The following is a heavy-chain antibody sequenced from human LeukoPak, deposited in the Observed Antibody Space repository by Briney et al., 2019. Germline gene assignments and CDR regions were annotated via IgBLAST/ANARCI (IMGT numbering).Heavy chain of an antibody. V-gene: IGHV1-69*13. Sequence: SVKVSSKASGGTFSSYAISWVRQAPGQGLEWMGGIIPIFGTANYAQKFQGRVTITADESTSTAYMELSSLRSEDTAVYYCARDDYDYVWGSYRSLFDYWGQGTLVTVSS. CDR2: IIPIFGTA. J-gene: IGHJ4*02. CDR3: ARDDYDYVWGSYRSLFDY. CDR1: GGTFSSYA. D-gene: IGHD3-16*02.